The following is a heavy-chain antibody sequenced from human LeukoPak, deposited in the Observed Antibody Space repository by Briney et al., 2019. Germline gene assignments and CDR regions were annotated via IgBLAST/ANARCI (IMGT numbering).Heavy chain of an antibody. Sequence: QTLSLTCTVSGGSISSGGYYWSWIRQPPGKGLEWIGYIYHSGSTYYNPSLKSRVTISVDRSKNQFSLKLSSVTAADTAVYYCARLQLWDRYFDYWGQGTLVTVSS. CDR2: IYHSGST. CDR1: GGSISSGGYY. J-gene: IGHJ4*02. CDR3: ARLQLWDRYFDY. D-gene: IGHD5-18*01. V-gene: IGHV4-30-2*01.